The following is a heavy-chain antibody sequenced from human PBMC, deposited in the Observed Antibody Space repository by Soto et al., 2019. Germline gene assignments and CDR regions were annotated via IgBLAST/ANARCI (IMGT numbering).Heavy chain of an antibody. V-gene: IGHV3-23*01. CDR1: GFTFSSYA. J-gene: IGHJ4*02. Sequence: HPGGSLRLSCAASGFTFSSYAMSWVRQAPGKGLEWVSAISGSGGSTYYADSVKGRFTISRDNSKNTLYLQMNSLRAEDTAVYYCAKLREGQLAQFDYWGQGTLVTVSS. CDR3: AKLREGQLAQFDY. CDR2: ISGSGGST. D-gene: IGHD6-13*01.